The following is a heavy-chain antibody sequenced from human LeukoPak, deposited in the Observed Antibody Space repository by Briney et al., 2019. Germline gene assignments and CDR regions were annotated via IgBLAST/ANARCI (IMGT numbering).Heavy chain of an antibody. D-gene: IGHD3-22*01. CDR2: ISSSSSTI. Sequence: GGSLRLSCAASGFTFSSYSMNWVRQAPGKGLEWVSYISSSSSTIYYADSVKGRFTISRDNAKNSLYLQMNSLRAEDTAVYYCARDGTNYYDSSGYYKDWGQGTLVTVSS. CDR3: ARDGTNYYDSSGYYKD. J-gene: IGHJ4*02. CDR1: GFTFSSYS. V-gene: IGHV3-48*01.